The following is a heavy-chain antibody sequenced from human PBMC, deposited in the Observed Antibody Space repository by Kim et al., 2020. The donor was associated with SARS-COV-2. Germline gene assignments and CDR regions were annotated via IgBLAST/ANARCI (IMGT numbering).Heavy chain of an antibody. V-gene: IGHV3-48*03. CDR2: ISSSGSTI. CDR1: GFTFSSYE. D-gene: IGHD2-15*01. J-gene: IGHJ6*02. Sequence: GGSLRLSCAASGFTFSSYEMNWVRQAPGKGLEWVSYISSSGSTIYYADSVKGRFTISRDNAKNSLYLQMNSLRAEDTAVYYCARWGGEGGTGYYYYGMDVWGQGTTVTVSS. CDR3: ARWGGEGGTGYYYYGMDV.